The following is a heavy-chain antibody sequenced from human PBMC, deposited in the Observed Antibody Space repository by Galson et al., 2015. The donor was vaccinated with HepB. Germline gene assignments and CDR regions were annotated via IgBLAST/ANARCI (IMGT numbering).Heavy chain of an antibody. V-gene: IGHV3-23*01. Sequence: SLRLSCAASGFTFSSYAMSWVRQAPGKGLEWVSIISGSGGTTYYADSVKGRFTISRDNSNNTLYMEMKSLRAEDTAIYYCARAIDNSGYYLRPPFDYWGQGTLVTVSS. CDR1: GFTFSSYA. D-gene: IGHD3-22*01. J-gene: IGHJ4*02. CDR2: ISGSGGTT. CDR3: ARAIDNSGYYLRPPFDY.